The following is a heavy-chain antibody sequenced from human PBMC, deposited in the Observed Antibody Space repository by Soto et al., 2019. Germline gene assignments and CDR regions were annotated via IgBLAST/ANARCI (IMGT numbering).Heavy chain of an antibody. Sequence: GGSLRLSCAASGFTFSSYAMHWVRQAPGKGLEWVAVISYDGSNKYYADSVKGRFTISRDNSKNTLYLQMNSLRAEDTAVYYCAREKQQLGHFDYWGQGTLVTVSS. CDR3: AREKQQLGHFDY. V-gene: IGHV3-30-3*01. CDR1: GFTFSSYA. D-gene: IGHD6-13*01. CDR2: ISYDGSNK. J-gene: IGHJ4*02.